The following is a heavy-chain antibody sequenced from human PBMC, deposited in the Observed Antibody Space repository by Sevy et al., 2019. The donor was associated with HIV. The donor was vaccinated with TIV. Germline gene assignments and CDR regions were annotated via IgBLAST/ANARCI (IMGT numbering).Heavy chain of an antibody. CDR1: GYTFTSYD. V-gene: IGHV1-8*01. J-gene: IGHJ6*02. Sequence: ASVKVSCKASGYTFTSYDINWVRQATGQGLEWMGWMNPNSGNTGYAQKFQGRVTMTRNTSISTAYMELSSLRSEDTVVYYCARYLINRAGYGMDVWGQGTTVTVSS. CDR2: MNPNSGNT. D-gene: IGHD6-19*01. CDR3: ARYLINRAGYGMDV.